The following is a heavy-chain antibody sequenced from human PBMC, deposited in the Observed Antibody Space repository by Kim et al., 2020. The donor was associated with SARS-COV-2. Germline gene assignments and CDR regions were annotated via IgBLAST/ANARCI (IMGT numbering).Heavy chain of an antibody. D-gene: IGHD6-19*01. CDR2: ISGSGGST. V-gene: IGHV3-23*01. Sequence: GGSLRLSCAASGITFSSYAMTWVRQAPGKGLEWDSAISGSGGSTHYADSVKGRYTISRDNSKNPLYLQMNSLRAEDTAVYYCAKLDSSAWYDFFDYWGQRTLVTVSS. CDR1: GITFSSYA. J-gene: IGHJ4*02. CDR3: AKLDSSAWYDFFDY.